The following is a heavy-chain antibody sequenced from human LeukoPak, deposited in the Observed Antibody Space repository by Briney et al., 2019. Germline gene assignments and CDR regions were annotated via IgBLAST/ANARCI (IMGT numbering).Heavy chain of an antibody. V-gene: IGHV3-21*04. CDR3: ARGGGSGSYFAEHLDY. J-gene: IGHJ4*02. CDR1: GFTFSSYS. Sequence: GGSLRLSCAASGFTFSSYSMNWVRQAPGKGLEWVSSISSSTSYIYYADSVKGRFTISRDNAKNSLYLQMNSLRAEDTALYHCARGGGSGSYFAEHLDYWGQGTLVTVSS. CDR2: ISSSTSYI. D-gene: IGHD3-10*01.